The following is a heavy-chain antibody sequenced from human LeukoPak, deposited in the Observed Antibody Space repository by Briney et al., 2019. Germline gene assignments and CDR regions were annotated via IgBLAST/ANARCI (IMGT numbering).Heavy chain of an antibody. CDR3: ARDLGYSSSWPIFGFDP. CDR1: GFTFSSYW. J-gene: IGHJ5*02. V-gene: IGHV3-7*01. D-gene: IGHD6-13*01. CDR2: IKQDGSEK. Sequence: GGSLRLSCAASGFTFSSYWMSWVRQAPGKGLEWVANIKQDGSEKYYVDSVKGRFTISRGNAKNSLYLQMNSLRAEDTAVYHCARDLGYSSSWPIFGFDPWGQGTLVTVSS.